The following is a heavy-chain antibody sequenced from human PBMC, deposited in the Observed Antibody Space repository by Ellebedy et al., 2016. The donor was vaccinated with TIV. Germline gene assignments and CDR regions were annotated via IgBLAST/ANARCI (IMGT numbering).Heavy chain of an antibody. CDR2: ISWDGGST. J-gene: IGHJ4*02. Sequence: ETLSLTCAASGFTFDDYTMHWVRQAPGKGLEWVSLISWDGGSTYYADSVKGRFTISRDNSKNSLYLQMNSLRTEDTALYYCAKEYGADYYFDYWGQGTLVTVSS. CDR1: GFTFDDYT. V-gene: IGHV3-43*01. CDR3: AKEYGADYYFDY. D-gene: IGHD4/OR15-4a*01.